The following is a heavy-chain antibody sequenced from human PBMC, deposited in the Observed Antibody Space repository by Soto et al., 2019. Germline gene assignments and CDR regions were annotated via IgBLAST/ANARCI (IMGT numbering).Heavy chain of an antibody. CDR1: GFTFSSYA. CDR3: AKDPPRDYIWGSYRLPYYFDY. Sequence: GGSLRLSCAASGFTFSSYAMSWVRQAPGKGLEWVSAISGSGGSTYYADSVKGRFTISRDNSKNTLYLQMNSLRAEDTAVYYCAKDPPRDYIWGSYRLPYYFDYWGQGTLVTVSS. J-gene: IGHJ4*02. CDR2: ISGSGGST. V-gene: IGHV3-23*01. D-gene: IGHD3-16*02.